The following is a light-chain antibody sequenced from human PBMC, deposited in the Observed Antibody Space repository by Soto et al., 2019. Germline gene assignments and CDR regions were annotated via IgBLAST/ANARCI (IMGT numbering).Light chain of an antibody. CDR2: DAS. Sequence: ELVLTQSRATLSLSPGHRPTLSCTASQRIGTYLAWYQQKPGHAPSILIFDASNRATGIPARFGGGGSGTDFTLTISRIDPEDFAVYYCQHRFNWPTFGQGTKVDIK. J-gene: IGKJ1*01. V-gene: IGKV3-11*01. CDR3: QHRFNWPT. CDR1: QRIGTY.